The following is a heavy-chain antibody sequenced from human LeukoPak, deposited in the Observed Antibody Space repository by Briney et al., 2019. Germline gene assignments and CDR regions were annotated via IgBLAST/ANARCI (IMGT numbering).Heavy chain of an antibody. CDR3: AVCSGGSCYDAFDI. D-gene: IGHD2-15*01. J-gene: IGHJ3*02. CDR2: IYPGDSDT. CDR1: GYSFTSYW. V-gene: IGHV5-51*01. Sequence: GESLKISCKGSGYSFTSYWIGWVRQMPGKGLGCMGIIYPGDSDTRYSPSFQGQVTISADKSISTAYLQWSSLKASDTAMYYRAVCSGGSCYDAFDIWGQGTMVIVSS.